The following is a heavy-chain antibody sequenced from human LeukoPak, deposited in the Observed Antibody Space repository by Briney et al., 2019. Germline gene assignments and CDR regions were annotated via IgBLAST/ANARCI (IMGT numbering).Heavy chain of an antibody. CDR3: GKDPNGNFIGAFDF. J-gene: IGHJ3*01. CDR2: ISVDGGDI. Sequence: GGSLRLSCAASRFAFHNYAMTWIRQAPERGLEWVSSISVDGGDIKYTDSAKGRFTISRDNSKGTLYLQMDSLRVEDTAVYYCGKDPNGNFIGAFDFWGQGTIVTVSS. D-gene: IGHD4-23*01. V-gene: IGHV3-23*01. CDR1: RFAFHNYA.